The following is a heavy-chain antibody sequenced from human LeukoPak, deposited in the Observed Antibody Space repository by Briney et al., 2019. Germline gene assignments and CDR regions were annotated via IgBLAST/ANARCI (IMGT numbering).Heavy chain of an antibody. CDR3: ARGGVCGGDCYPFDY. CDR1: GGTFSSYA. Sequence: SVKVSCKASGGTFSSYAISWVRQAPGQGLEWMGGIIPIFGTANYAQKFQGRVTITADESTSTAYMELSSLRSEDTAVYYCARGGVCGGDCYPFDYWGQGTLVTVPS. V-gene: IGHV1-69*13. D-gene: IGHD2-21*02. J-gene: IGHJ4*02. CDR2: IIPIFGTA.